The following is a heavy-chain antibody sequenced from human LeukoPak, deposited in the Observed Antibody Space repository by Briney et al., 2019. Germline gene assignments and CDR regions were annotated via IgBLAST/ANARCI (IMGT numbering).Heavy chain of an antibody. Sequence: SETLSLTCTVSGGSISSSSYYWGWIRQPPGKGLEWIGSIYYSGSTYYNPSLKSRVTISVDTSKNQFSLKLSSVTAADTAVYYCARAIPLYYYDSSGYYHDYWGQGTLVTVSS. CDR1: GGSISSSSYY. D-gene: IGHD3-22*01. J-gene: IGHJ4*02. CDR3: ARAIPLYYYDSSGYYHDY. V-gene: IGHV4-39*07. CDR2: IYYSGST.